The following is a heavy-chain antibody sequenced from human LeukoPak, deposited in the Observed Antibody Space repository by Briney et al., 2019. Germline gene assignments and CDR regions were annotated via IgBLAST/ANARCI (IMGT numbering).Heavy chain of an antibody. D-gene: IGHD6-19*01. CDR1: GGSFSGYY. Sequence: SETLSLTCAVYGGSFSGYYWSWIRQPAGKGLEWIGRIYTSGSTNYNPSLKSRVTMSVDTSKNQFSLKLSSVTAADTAVYYCARVGAVAGYYYYYYMDVWGKGTTVTISS. V-gene: IGHV4-59*10. J-gene: IGHJ6*03. CDR3: ARVGAVAGYYYYYYMDV. CDR2: IYTSGST.